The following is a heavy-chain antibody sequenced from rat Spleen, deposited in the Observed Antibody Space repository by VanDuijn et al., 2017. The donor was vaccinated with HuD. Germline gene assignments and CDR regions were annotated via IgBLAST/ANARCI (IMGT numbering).Heavy chain of an antibody. CDR1: GFTFSSNW. CDR2: INPDGSST. Sequence: EVQLVESGGGLVQPGSPLKLSCVASGFTFSSNWLNWIRQAPGKGLEWVASINPDGSSTYYPDTVKGRFVISKDNAKNTGYLQMNNLRSKDKARYTGTAGERGAGIWLAYWGKGTWFTVS. D-gene: IGHD5-1*01. V-gene: IGHV5-35*01. CDR3: TAGERGAGIWLAY. J-gene: IGHJ3*01.